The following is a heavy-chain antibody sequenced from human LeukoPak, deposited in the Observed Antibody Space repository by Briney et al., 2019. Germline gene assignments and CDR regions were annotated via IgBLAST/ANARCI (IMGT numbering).Heavy chain of an antibody. CDR1: GGSISSYY. V-gene: IGHV4-59*08. D-gene: IGHD5-18*01. CDR2: IYYSGST. CDR3: ARQAITWIQLWYDAFDI. Sequence: SETLSLTRTVSGGSISSYYWSWIRQPPGKGLEWIGYIYYSGSTNYNPSLKSRVTISVDTSKNQFSLKLSSVTAADTAVYYCARQAITWIQLWYDAFDIWGQGTMVTVSS. J-gene: IGHJ3*02.